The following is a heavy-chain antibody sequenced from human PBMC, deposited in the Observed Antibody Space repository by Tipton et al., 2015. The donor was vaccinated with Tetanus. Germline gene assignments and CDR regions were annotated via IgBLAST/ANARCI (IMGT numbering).Heavy chain of an antibody. V-gene: IGHV3-21*01. J-gene: IGHJ4*02. CDR2: IDSRGDFI. CDR3: ARDRKYYFDS. Sequence: SLRLSCEVSGFDFPSYSIHWVRQAPGKGPEWVAFIDSRGDFIYYADSVKGRFTISRDNAKNSPSLQMSSLRAEDTALYYCARDRKYYFDSWGQGTLVTVSS. CDR1: GFDFPSYS.